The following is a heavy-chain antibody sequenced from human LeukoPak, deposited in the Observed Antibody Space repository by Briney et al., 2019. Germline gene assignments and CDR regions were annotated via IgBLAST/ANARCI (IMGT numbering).Heavy chain of an antibody. J-gene: IGHJ4*02. V-gene: IGHV4-4*07. Sequence: SETLSLTCTVSGDSISTYYWTWIRQSAGKRLEWIGRIHISGSTNYNPSLKSRVTMSVDTSKTQFTLKVSSVTAADTGVYYCARAPEFSSGWLLDYWGQGSLVTVSS. CDR2: IHISGST. D-gene: IGHD6-19*01. CDR3: ARAPEFSSGWLLDY. CDR1: GDSISTYY.